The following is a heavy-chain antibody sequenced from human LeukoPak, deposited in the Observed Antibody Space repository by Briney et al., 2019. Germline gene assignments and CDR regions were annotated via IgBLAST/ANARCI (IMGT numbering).Heavy chain of an antibody. Sequence: QTGGSLRLSCTASGFTFGDYAINWVRQAPAKGLEWVGFIRSKGYGGAIYYAASVKGRFTISRDDSESIAYLQMNSLKTEDTAVYYCTSTHYLDSSGYGPGDNWGQGTLVTVSS. V-gene: IGHV3-49*04. D-gene: IGHD3-22*01. J-gene: IGHJ4*02. CDR1: GFTFGDYA. CDR2: IRSKGYGGAI. CDR3: TSTHYLDSSGYGPGDN.